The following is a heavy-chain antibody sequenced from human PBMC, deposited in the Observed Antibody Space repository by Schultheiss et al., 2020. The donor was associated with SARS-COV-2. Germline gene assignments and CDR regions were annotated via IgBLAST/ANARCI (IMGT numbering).Heavy chain of an antibody. CDR3: AGAARLQNRAFDI. CDR1: GYTFTGYY. CDR2: ISGYNGKT. V-gene: IGHV1-2*02. Sequence: ASVKVSCKASGYTFTGYYMHWVRQAPGQGLEWMGWISGYNGKTNYAQKLQGRVTMTRNTSISTAYMELSSLRAEDTAVYYCAGAARLQNRAFDIWGQGTMVTVSS. D-gene: IGHD6-6*01. J-gene: IGHJ3*02.